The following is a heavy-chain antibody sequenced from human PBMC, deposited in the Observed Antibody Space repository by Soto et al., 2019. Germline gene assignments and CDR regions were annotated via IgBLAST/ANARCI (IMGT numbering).Heavy chain of an antibody. Sequence: GGSLRLSCAASGFTFSIYAMTWVRQAPGKGLEWISVINGIDGSTYYADSVKGRFTISRDNSKNTLYLQMNSVRAEDTAVYYCAKVNRKVADYYFDYSGQGALVTVSS. D-gene: IGHD2-15*01. CDR2: INGIDGST. V-gene: IGHV3-23*01. CDR3: AKVNRKVADYYFDY. CDR1: GFTFSIYA. J-gene: IGHJ4*02.